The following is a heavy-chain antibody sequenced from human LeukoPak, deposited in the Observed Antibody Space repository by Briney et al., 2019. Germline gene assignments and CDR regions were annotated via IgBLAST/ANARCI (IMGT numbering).Heavy chain of an antibody. J-gene: IGHJ3*02. D-gene: IGHD3-10*01. Sequence: ASVKVSCKVSGYTLTELSMHWVRQTPGKGLEWMGGFDPEDGETIYAQKFQGRVTMTEDTSTDTAYMELSSLRSEDTAVYYCATVLPPMGSHFFYAFDIWGQGTMVTVSS. V-gene: IGHV1-24*01. CDR3: ATVLPPMGSHFFYAFDI. CDR2: FDPEDGET. CDR1: GYTLTELS.